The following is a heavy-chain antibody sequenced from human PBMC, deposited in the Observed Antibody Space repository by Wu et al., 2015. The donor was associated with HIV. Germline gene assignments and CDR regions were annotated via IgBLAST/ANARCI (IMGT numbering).Heavy chain of an antibody. CDR1: GYTFTSYG. Sequence: VQLVQSGAEVKKPGASVKVSCKASGYTFTSYGISWVRQAPGQGLEWMGWISAYNGNTNYAQKLQGRVTMTTDTSTSTAYMELRSLRSDDTAVYYCARDNPPDYYDSSGYYSWAFDIWGQGTMVTVSS. CDR3: ARDNPPDYYDSSGYYSWAFDI. CDR2: ISAYNGNT. V-gene: IGHV1-18*01. D-gene: IGHD3-22*01. J-gene: IGHJ3*02.